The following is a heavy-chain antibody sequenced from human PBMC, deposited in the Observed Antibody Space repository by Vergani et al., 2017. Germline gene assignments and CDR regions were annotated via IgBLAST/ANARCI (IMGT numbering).Heavy chain of an antibody. J-gene: IGHJ6*02. D-gene: IGHD5-12*01. CDR2: ISSSGSTI. V-gene: IGHV3-48*03. Sequence: EVQLVESGGGLVQPGGSLRLSCAASGFTFSSYEMNWVRQAPGKGLEWVSYISSSGSTIYYADSVKGRFTISRDNAKNSLYLQMNSLRAEDTAVYYCARESGYSGYDSSLFSGMDVWGQGTTVTVSS. CDR1: GFTFSSYE. CDR3: ARESGYSGYDSSLFSGMDV.